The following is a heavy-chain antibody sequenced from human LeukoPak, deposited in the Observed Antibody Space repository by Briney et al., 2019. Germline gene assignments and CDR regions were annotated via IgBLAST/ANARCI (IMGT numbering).Heavy chain of an antibody. Sequence: KPSETLSLTCTVSGGSISSGGYYWSWIRQHPGKGLEWIGYIYYSGSTYYNPSLKSRVTISVDTSKNQFSLKLSSVTAADTAVYYCARFGTTVTTLDYWGQGTLVTVSS. V-gene: IGHV4-31*03. CDR1: GGSISSGGYY. CDR3: ARFGTTVTTLDY. J-gene: IGHJ4*02. D-gene: IGHD4-17*01. CDR2: IYYSGST.